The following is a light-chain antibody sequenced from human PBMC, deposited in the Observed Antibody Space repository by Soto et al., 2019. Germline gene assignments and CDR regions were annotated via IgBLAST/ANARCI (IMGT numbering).Light chain of an antibody. J-gene: IGLJ2*01. CDR2: GNS. CDR3: QSYDSGLFGLI. CDR1: NSNIGAGYD. Sequence: QSVLTQPPSVPGAPGQRVTIACTGSNSNIGAGYDVHWYRHFPGAAPKLLLSGNSHRPSGVPDRFSGSKSGTSASLAITGLQAEDEADYYCQSYDSGLFGLIFGEGTKLTVL. V-gene: IGLV1-40*01.